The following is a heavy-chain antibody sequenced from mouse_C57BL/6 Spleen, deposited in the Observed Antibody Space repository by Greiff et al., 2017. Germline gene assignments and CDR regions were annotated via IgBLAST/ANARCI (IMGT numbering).Heavy chain of an antibody. J-gene: IGHJ3*01. CDR2: IDPSDSET. V-gene: IGHV1-52*01. CDR1: GYTFTSYW. D-gene: IGHD2-1*01. Sequence: VQLQQPGAELVRPGSSVKLSCKASGYTFTSYWMHWVKQRPIQGLEWIGNIDPSDSETHYNQKFKDKATLTVDKSSSTAYMQLSSLTSEDSAVYYCARGPYGNHPWLAYWGQGTLVTVSA. CDR3: ARGPYGNHPWLAY.